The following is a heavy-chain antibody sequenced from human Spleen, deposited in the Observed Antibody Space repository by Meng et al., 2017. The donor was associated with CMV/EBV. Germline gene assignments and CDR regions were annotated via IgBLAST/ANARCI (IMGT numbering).Heavy chain of an antibody. CDR2: INSDGSST. D-gene: IGHD3-3*01. V-gene: IGHV3-74*01. CDR1: GFTFSSYW. Sequence: LSLTCAASGFTFSSYWMHWVRQAPGKGLVWVSRINSDGSSTSYADSVKGRFTISRDNAKNTLYLQMNSLRAEDTAVYYCAREGLLSDFWSGYHAYYFDYWGQGTLVTVSS. J-gene: IGHJ4*02. CDR3: AREGLLSDFWSGYHAYYFDY.